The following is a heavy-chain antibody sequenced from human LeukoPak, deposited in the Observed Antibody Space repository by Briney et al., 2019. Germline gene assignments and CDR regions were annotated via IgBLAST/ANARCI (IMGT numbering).Heavy chain of an antibody. CDR1: GGSISSGGYY. J-gene: IGHJ6*02. CDR2: IYYSGST. CDR3: AREAITMVRGVPYYYGMDV. Sequence: SQTLSLTCTVSGGSISSGGYYWSWIRQHPGKGLEWIGYIYYSGSTYYNPSLKSRVTISVDTSKNQFSLKLSSVTAADTAVYYCAREAITMVRGVPYYYGMDVWGQGTTVTVSS. D-gene: IGHD3-10*01. V-gene: IGHV4-31*03.